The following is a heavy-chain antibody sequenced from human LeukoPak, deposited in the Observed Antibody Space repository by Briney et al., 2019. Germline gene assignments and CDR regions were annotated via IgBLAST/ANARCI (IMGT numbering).Heavy chain of an antibody. CDR3: ARRRIAAAGTDF. Sequence: SETLSLTCAVYGGSFSGYYWSWIRQPPGKGLEWIGEINHSGSTNYNPSLKSRVTISVDTSKNQFSLKLSSVTAADTAVYHCARRRIAAAGTDFWGQGTLVTVSS. D-gene: IGHD6-13*01. CDR2: INHSGST. CDR1: GGSFSGYY. V-gene: IGHV4-34*01. J-gene: IGHJ4*02.